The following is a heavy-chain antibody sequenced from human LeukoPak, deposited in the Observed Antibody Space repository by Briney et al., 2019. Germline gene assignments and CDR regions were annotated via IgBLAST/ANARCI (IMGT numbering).Heavy chain of an antibody. CDR3: ARHTSFYDFLTGFYSFYYFDY. D-gene: IGHD3-9*01. J-gene: IGHJ4*02. CDR2: ISSSSSYI. V-gene: IGHV3-21*04. Sequence: PGGSLRLSCAASGFTFSSYSMNWVRQAPGKGLEWVSSISSSSSYIYYADCVKGRFTISRDNSKNTLYLQMNSLRAEDTAMYYCARHTSFYDFLTGFYSFYYFDYWGQGTLVTVSS. CDR1: GFTFSSYS.